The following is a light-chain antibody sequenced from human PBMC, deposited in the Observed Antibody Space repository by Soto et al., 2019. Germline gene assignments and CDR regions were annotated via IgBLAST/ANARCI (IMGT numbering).Light chain of an antibody. CDR3: QQYNNWPRT. V-gene: IGKV3-15*01. J-gene: IGKJ1*01. CDR2: GAS. CDR1: QSVSSN. Sequence: LVITHSPATLSVSKSQRSTLSSRASQSVSSNLAWYQQKPGQAPRLLIYGASTRATGIPARFSGSGSGTEFTLTISSLQSEDFAVYYCQQYNNWPRTFGQGTKVDI.